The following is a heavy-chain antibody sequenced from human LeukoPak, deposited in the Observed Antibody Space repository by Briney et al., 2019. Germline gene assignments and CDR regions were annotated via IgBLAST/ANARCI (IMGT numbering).Heavy chain of an antibody. J-gene: IGHJ4*02. CDR3: ARHVTAGFGVVIFPYYFDY. CDR1: GGSISSYY. V-gene: IGHV4-59*08. D-gene: IGHD3-3*01. Sequence: SETLSLTCTVSGGSISSYYWSWIRQPPGKGLEWIGYIYYSGSTNYNPSLKSRVTISVDTSKNQFSLKLSSVTAADTAVYYCARHVTAGFGVVIFPYYFDYWGQGTLVTVSS. CDR2: IYYSGST.